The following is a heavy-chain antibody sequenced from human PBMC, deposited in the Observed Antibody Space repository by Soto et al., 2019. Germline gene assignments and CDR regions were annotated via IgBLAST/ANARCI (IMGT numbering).Heavy chain of an antibody. V-gene: IGHV3-30-3*01. Sequence: QVQLVESGGGVVQPGRSLRLSCAASGFTFSSYAMHWVRQAPGKGLEWVAVISYDGSNKYYADSVKGRFTISRDNSKNTLYLQMNSLRDEDTAVYYCARERITMVRGVIHYYYGMDVWGQGTTVTVSS. CDR1: GFTFSSYA. J-gene: IGHJ6*02. CDR2: ISYDGSNK. D-gene: IGHD3-10*01. CDR3: ARERITMVRGVIHYYYGMDV.